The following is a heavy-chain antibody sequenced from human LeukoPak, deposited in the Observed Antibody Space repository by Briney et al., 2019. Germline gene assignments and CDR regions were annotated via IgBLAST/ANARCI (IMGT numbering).Heavy chain of an antibody. V-gene: IGHV3-33*01. CDR2: IWYDGSNK. CDR1: GFTFSSYG. D-gene: IGHD6-13*01. J-gene: IGHJ4*02. CDR3: ARGSYSSSWYGDY. Sequence: GGPLRLSCAASGFTFSSYGMHWVRQAPGKGREGVAVIWYDGSNKYYADSVKGRFTISRDNSKNTLYLQMNSLRAEDTAAYYCARGSYSSSWYGDYWGQGTLVTVSS.